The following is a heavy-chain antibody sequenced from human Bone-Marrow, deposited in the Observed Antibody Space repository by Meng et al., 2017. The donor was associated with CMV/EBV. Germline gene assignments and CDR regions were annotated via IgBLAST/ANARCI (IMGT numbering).Heavy chain of an antibody. Sequence: GGSLRLSCAVSGFTFKEYYMSWIRQAPEKGLEWVSYISSTSSTKYYTDSVKGRFTISRDNAHNRLFLQMDSLRVEDTAVYYCARRFGYWGQGTLVTVSS. CDR2: ISSTSSTK. J-gene: IGHJ4*02. CDR3: ARRFGY. CDR1: GFTFKEYY. V-gene: IGHV3-11*04.